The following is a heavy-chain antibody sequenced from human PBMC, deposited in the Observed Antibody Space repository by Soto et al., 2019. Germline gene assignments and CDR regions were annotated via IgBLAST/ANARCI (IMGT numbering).Heavy chain of an antibody. J-gene: IGHJ4*02. D-gene: IGHD3-22*01. CDR1: GFTFTSSA. CDR2: IVVGSGNT. Sequence: GASVKVSCKASGFTFTSSAVQWVRQARGQRLEWIGWIVVGSGNTNYAQKFQERVTITRDMSTSTAYMELSSLRSEDTAVYYCAADVSGSSSGQNDYWGQGTLVTVSS. V-gene: IGHV1-58*01. CDR3: AADVSGSSSGQNDY.